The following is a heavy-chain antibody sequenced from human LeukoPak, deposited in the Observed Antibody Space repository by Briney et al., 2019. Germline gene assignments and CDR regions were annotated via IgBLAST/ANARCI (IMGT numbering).Heavy chain of an antibody. CDR3: ARDYSIVGATTSSWFDP. CDR1: GVSISSYY. J-gene: IGHJ5*02. V-gene: IGHV4-4*07. D-gene: IGHD1-26*01. Sequence: SETLSFTCTVSGVSISSYYWSWIRQPAGHGLEWIGRIYTSGSTNYNPSLKSRVTMSVDTSKNQFSLKLSSVTAADTAVYYCARDYSIVGATTSSWFDPWGQGTLVTVSS. CDR2: IYTSGST.